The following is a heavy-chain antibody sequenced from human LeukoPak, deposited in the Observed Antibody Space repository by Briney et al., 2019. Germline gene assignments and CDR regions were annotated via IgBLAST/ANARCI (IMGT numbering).Heavy chain of an antibody. V-gene: IGHV3-66*01. D-gene: IGHD6-19*01. J-gene: IGHJ4*02. Sequence: PGGSLRLSCAASGFTVSSNYMSWVRQAPGKGLEWVSVIYSGGSTYYADSVKGRFTISRDNSKNTLYLQMNSLRAEDTAVYYCAREGPMNSSGWYYFDYWGQGTLVTVSS. CDR2: IYSGGST. CDR1: GFTVSSNY. CDR3: AREGPMNSSGWYYFDY.